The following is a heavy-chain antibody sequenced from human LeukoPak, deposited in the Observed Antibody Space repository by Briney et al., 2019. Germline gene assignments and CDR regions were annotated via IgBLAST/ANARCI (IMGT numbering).Heavy chain of an antibody. CDR2: INSDGSST. D-gene: IGHD6-19*01. J-gene: IGHJ4*02. CDR1: GFTFSSYW. Sequence: PGGSLRLSCAASGFTFSSYWMHWVRQAPGKGLVWVSRINSDGSSTNYADSVKGRFTISRDNSKNTLYLQMNSLRAEDTAVYYCAKDLAVAGGFDYWGQGTLVTVSS. V-gene: IGHV3-74*01. CDR3: AKDLAVAGGFDY.